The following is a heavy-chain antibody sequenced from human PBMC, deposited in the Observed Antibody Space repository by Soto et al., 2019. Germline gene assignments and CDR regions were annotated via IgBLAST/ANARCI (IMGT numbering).Heavy chain of an antibody. CDR1: GFAFYYYN. CDR2: ISGSGIDI. Sequence: PGGSLRLSCAASGFAFYYYNMNWVRQAPGRGLEWVSPISGSGIDIHFTDSVKGRFTISRDNAKTTLYLQMDSLRPEDTAVYYCAREGGTNYTDYFFDLWGHGALVTVSS. D-gene: IGHD4-4*01. V-gene: IGHV3-21*01. J-gene: IGHJ4*01. CDR3: AREGGTNYTDYFFDL.